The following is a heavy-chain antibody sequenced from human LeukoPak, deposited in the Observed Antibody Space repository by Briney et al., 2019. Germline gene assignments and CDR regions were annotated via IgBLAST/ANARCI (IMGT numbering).Heavy chain of an antibody. CDR3: AREIVATILDAFDI. V-gene: IGHV3-21*01. J-gene: IGHJ3*02. D-gene: IGHD5-12*01. CDR2: ISSSSSYI. Sequence: GGSLRLSCAASGFTFSSYSMNWVRQAPGKGLEWVSSISSSSSYIYYADSVKGRFTISRDNAKNSLYLQMNSLRAEDTAVYYCAREIVATILDAFDIWGQGTMVTVSS. CDR1: GFTFSSYS.